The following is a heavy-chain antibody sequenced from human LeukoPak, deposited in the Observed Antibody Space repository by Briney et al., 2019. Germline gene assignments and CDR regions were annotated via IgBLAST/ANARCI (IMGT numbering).Heavy chain of an antibody. CDR1: GYALTELS. V-gene: IGHV1-24*01. J-gene: IGHJ4*02. D-gene: IGHD3-10*01. Sequence: ASVKVSCKVSGYALTELSMHWVRQAPGKGLEWMGGFDPEDGETIYAQKFQGRVTMTEDTSTDTAYMELSSLRSEDTAVYYCATGHGRYYGSGSSDYWGQGTLVTVSS. CDR3: ATGHGRYYGSGSSDY. CDR2: FDPEDGET.